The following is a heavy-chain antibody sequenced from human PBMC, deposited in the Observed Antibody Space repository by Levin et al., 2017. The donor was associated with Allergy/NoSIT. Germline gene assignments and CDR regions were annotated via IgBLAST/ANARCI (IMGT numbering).Heavy chain of an antibody. CDR1: GFSLSSPGVG. CDR2: IYWDEDK. D-gene: IGHD6-13*01. J-gene: IGHJ4*02. CDR3: ARRAPTQSSTSWYVHPFDS. V-gene: IGHV2-5*02. Sequence: SGPTLVKPTQTLTLTCSYSGFSLSSPGVGVGWVRQSPGKALEWLALIYWDEDKRYSPSLRSRLSITMDTSKNQVFLRMTNMDPVDTATYYCARRAPTQSSTSWYVHPFDSWGQGILVTVSS.